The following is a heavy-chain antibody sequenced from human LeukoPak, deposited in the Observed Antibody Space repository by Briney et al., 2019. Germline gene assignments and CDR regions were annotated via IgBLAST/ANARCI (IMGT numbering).Heavy chain of an antibody. CDR3: ARGKPIVGANSYYYYMDV. V-gene: IGHV1-8*01. CDR1: GYTFTSYD. D-gene: IGHD1-26*01. J-gene: IGHJ6*03. Sequence: ASVKVSCKASGYTFTSYDINWVRQATGQGLEWMGWMNPNSGNTGYAQKFQGRVTVTRNTSISTAYMELSSLRSEDTAVYYCARGKPIVGANSYYYYMDVWGKGTTVTASS. CDR2: MNPNSGNT.